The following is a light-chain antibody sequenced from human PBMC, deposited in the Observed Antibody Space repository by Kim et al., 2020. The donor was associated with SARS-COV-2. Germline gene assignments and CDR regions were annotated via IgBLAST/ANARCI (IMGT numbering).Light chain of an antibody. CDR2: SNN. CDR3: AAWDDSLNGPV. J-gene: IGLJ2*01. CDR1: RSHVVSNT. V-gene: IGLV1-44*01. Sequence: GRWFTRLCSGSRSHVVSNTVTWCQQGPGTAPKLLIHSNNRRPSGVPDRFSGSKSGPSASLAISGLQSEDEADYYCAAWDDSLNGPVFGGGTQLTVL.